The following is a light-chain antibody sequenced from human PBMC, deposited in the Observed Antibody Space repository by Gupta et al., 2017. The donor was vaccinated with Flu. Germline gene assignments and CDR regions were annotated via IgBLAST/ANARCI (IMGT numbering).Light chain of an antibody. J-gene: IGKJ5*01. Sequence: DIQMTQSPSSLSASVGDRVTITFRASQGISNFLAWFQQKPGKAPKSLIYAASTLHDGVPSRFSGRGYVAEFTLTINSPQRQDIATYYTQQYNYVPLTFGQGTRLEI. V-gene: IGKV1-16*01. CDR1: QGISNF. CDR2: AAS. CDR3: QQYNYVPLT.